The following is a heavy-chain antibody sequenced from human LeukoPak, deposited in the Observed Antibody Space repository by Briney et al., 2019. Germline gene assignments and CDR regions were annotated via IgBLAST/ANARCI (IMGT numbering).Heavy chain of an antibody. D-gene: IGHD2-15*01. V-gene: IGHV3-23*01. CDR3: VRESCSGGSCTHDPFDI. J-gene: IGHJ3*02. CDR1: GFTFSSYA. Sequence: PGGSLRLSCAASGFTFSSYAMSWVRQAPGKGLEWVSAISGSGGSTYYADSVKGRFTISRDNSKNTLYLQMNSLRFEDTAVYFCVRESCSGGSCTHDPFDIWGHGTMVTVST. CDR2: ISGSGGST.